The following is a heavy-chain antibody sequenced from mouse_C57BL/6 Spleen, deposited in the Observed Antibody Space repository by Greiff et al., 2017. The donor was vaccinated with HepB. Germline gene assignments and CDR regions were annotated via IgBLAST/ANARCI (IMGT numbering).Heavy chain of an antibody. Sequence: QVQLQQSGAELVRPGSSVKLSCKASGYTFTSYWMHWVQQRTIHGLEWSGNIDPSDSETHYNQTFKDKATLTGDTSSSTAYMQLSSLTSEDSAVYYCARDGFLDYWGQGTTLTVSS. J-gene: IGHJ2*01. D-gene: IGHD2-3*01. CDR2: IDPSDSET. CDR3: ARDGFLDY. V-gene: IGHV1-52*01. CDR1: GYTFTSYW.